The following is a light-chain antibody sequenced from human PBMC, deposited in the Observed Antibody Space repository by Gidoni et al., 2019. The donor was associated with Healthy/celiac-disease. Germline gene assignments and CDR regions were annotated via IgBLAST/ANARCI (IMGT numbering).Light chain of an antibody. CDR1: KDISNY. CDR2: DAS. V-gene: IGKV1-33*01. J-gene: IGKJ4*01. CDR3: QQYDNRPPVT. Sequence: DIQMTQSPSSLSASVGDRVTITCQTSKDISNYLNWYQQKQGKAPKLLIYDASNLETGVPSRCSGSGAGTDVTFTISSLQPEDIATYYCQQYDNRPPVTFGGGTKVEIK.